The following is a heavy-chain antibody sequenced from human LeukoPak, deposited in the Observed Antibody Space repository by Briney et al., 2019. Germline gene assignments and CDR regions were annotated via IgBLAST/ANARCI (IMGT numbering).Heavy chain of an antibody. Sequence: GGSLRLSCAASGFTFNKDWMTWVRQAPGKGLEWVANIKQDGSDKHYVSSVKGRFTISRDNAKNSVYLQMNSLRDEDTAIYYCARENWGPDYWGQGTLVTVSS. CDR3: ARENWGPDY. J-gene: IGHJ4*02. V-gene: IGHV3-7*01. D-gene: IGHD7-27*01. CDR2: IKQDGSDK. CDR1: GFTFNKDW.